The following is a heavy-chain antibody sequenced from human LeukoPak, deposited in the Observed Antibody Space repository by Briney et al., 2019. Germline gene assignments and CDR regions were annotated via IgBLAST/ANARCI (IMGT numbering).Heavy chain of an antibody. CDR3: ARGITMVRGVITDYYYGMDV. V-gene: IGHV3-21*01. Sequence: GGSLRLSCAASGFTFSSYSMNWVRQAPGKGLEWVSSISSSSSYIYYADSVKGRFTISRDNAKNSLYLQMNSLRAEDTAVYYCARGITMVRGVITDYYYGMDVWGQGTTVTVSS. CDR1: GFTFSSYS. D-gene: IGHD3-10*01. J-gene: IGHJ6*02. CDR2: ISSSSSYI.